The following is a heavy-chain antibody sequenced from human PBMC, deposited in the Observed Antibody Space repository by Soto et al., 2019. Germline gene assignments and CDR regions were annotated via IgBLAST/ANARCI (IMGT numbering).Heavy chain of an antibody. CDR2: ISWNSGSL. CDR3: AKEGNVVVVAASYFDY. V-gene: IGHV3-9*01. D-gene: IGHD2-15*01. CDR1: GFTFDDYA. J-gene: IGHJ4*02. Sequence: EVQLVESGGGLVQPGRSLRLSCAASGFTFDDYAMHWVRQAPGKGLEWVSGISWNSGSLGYADSVKGRFTISRDNAKNSLYLQMNSLRAEDTALYYCAKEGNVVVVAASYFDYWGQGTLVTVSS.